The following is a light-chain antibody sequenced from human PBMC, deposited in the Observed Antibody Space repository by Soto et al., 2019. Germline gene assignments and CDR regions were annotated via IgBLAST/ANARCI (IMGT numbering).Light chain of an antibody. V-gene: IGKV1-9*01. CDR1: QGISRS. J-gene: IGKJ1*01. CDR3: QQLNSYPWT. Sequence: DIQLTQSPSFVSASVGARVTIPCRASQGISRSLAWYQQKPGKAPQLLIDAASTLQAGVPSRFSGSGSGTDFSLTISSLQSEDFATYYCQQLNSYPWTFGQGTKVEIK. CDR2: AAS.